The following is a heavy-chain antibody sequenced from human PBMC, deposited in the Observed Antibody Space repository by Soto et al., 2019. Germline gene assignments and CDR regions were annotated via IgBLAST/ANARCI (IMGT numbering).Heavy chain of an antibody. J-gene: IGHJ6*02. CDR3: ARDRLAAAGKAAGMDV. D-gene: IGHD6-13*01. Sequence: SETLSLTCTVSGGSISSGGYYWSWIRQHPGKGLEWIGYIYYSGSTYYNPSLKSRVTISVDTSKNQFSLKLSSVTAADTAVYYCARDRLAAAGKAAGMDVWGQVTTVTVS. V-gene: IGHV4-31*03. CDR2: IYYSGST. CDR1: GGSISSGGYY.